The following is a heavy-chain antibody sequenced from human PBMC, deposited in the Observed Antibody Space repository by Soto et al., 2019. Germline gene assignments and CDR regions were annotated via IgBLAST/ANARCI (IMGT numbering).Heavy chain of an antibody. J-gene: IGHJ6*02. CDR2: IWYDGSNK. Sequence: GWSLRLSCAASGFTFSSYGMHWVRQAPGKGLEWVAVIWYDGSNKYYADSVKGRFTISRDNSKNTLYLQMNSLRAEDTAVYYCAKPGARSSSSFAYYYGMAVWRQGTTGTFS. D-gene: IGHD6-6*01. CDR3: AKPGARSSSSFAYYYGMAV. V-gene: IGHV3-33*06. CDR1: GFTFSSYG.